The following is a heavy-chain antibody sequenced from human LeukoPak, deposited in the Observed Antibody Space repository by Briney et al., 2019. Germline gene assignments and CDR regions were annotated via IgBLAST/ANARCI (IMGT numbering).Heavy chain of an antibody. CDR3: APRVVGSAPFDY. CDR1: GFTFSTYA. V-gene: IGHV3-23*01. Sequence: GGSLRLSCAASGFTFSTYAMSWVRQAPGKGLEWVSAISGSTGRTYYADSVKGRFTISRDNSKNTLYLQMNNLRAEDTAVYYCAPRVVGSAPFDYWGKGTTVTVSS. CDR2: ISGSTGRT. D-gene: IGHD2-15*01. J-gene: IGHJ4*03.